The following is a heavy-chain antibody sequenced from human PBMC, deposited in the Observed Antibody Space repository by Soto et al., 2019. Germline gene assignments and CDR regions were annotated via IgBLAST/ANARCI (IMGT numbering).Heavy chain of an antibody. D-gene: IGHD1-26*01. CDR3: ARDLSGGNYYYHGLDV. CDR2: ITSNSVYV. J-gene: IGHJ6*02. CDR1: GFTFSDFY. V-gene: IGHV3-21*01. Sequence: GGSLRLSCAVSGFTFSDFYMSWVRQAPGKGLEWVSSITSNSVYVYYADSLKGRFTISRDNAKSSLYLQMNSLRADDTVVFYCARDLSGGNYYYHGLDVWGQGTTVTVSS.